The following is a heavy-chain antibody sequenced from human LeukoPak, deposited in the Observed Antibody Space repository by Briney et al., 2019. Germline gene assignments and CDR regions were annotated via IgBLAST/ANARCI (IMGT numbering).Heavy chain of an antibody. CDR1: GGSFSGYY. CDR2: INHSGST. J-gene: IGHJ5*02. D-gene: IGHD2-2*01. Sequence: SETLSLTCAVYGGSFSGYYWSWIRQPPGKGLEWIGEINHSGSTNYNPSLKSRVSMSIDTSKNQLSLNLISVTAADTAVYYCARPLGYCSTSSCPQSWFDPWGQGTLVTVSS. V-gene: IGHV4-34*01. CDR3: ARPLGYCSTSSCPQSWFDP.